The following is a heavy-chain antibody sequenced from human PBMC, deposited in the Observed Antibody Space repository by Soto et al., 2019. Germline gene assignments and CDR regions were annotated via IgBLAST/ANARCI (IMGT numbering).Heavy chain of an antibody. CDR2: ISAYNGNT. D-gene: IGHD2-15*01. V-gene: IGHV1-18*04. J-gene: IGHJ4*02. CDR3: ARDSGALGYCSGGSGYADY. Sequence: QVQLVQSGAEVKKPGASVKVSCKASGYTFTSYGISWVRQAPGQGLEWMGWISAYNGNTNYAQKLQGRVTMTTDTSTSTAYMELRSLRSDDTAVYYCARDSGALGYCSGGSGYADYWGQGTLVTVSS. CDR1: GYTFTSYG.